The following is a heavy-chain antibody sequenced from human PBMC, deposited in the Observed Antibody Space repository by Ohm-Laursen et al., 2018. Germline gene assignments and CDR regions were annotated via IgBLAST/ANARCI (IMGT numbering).Heavy chain of an antibody. CDR1: GFTFSDYY. CDR3: ARDLSWPTPRNWFDP. D-gene: IGHD2-15*01. Sequence: SLRLSCSASGFTFSDYYMSWIRQAPGKGLEWVSYISSSGSTIYYADSVKGRFTISRDNAKNSLYLQMDSLRAEDTAVYYCARDLSWPTPRNWFDPWGQGTLVTVSS. CDR2: ISSSGSTI. V-gene: IGHV3-11*01. J-gene: IGHJ5*02.